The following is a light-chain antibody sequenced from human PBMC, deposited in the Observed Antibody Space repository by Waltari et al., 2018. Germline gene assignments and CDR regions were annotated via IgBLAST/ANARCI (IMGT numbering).Light chain of an antibody. V-gene: IGKV1-5*03. CDR1: QSISGW. CDR2: KAS. J-gene: IGKJ5*01. CDR3: QQYASYPIT. Sequence: DIQMTQSPSTLSASVGDRVTITCRASQSISGWLAWYQQKPGKAPKLLIYKASTLESGVPSRFSGSGSGTEFTLTISSLQPDDFATYYCQQYASYPITFDQGTRLEIK.